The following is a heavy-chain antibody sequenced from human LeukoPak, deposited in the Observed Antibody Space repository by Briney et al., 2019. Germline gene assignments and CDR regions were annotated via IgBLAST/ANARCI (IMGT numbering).Heavy chain of an antibody. CDR1: GGSISSSDYY. J-gene: IGHJ5*02. D-gene: IGHD2-15*01. V-gene: IGHV4-39*01. Sequence: SETLSLTCTVSGGSISSSDYYWGWIRQPPGKGLEWIASIYYSGTTHYNPSHQSRVTMSVDTSKNQFSLKLSSVTAAGTAVYYCARVNTQGVPSPWGRGILVTVSS. CDR3: ARVNTQGVPSP. CDR2: IYYSGTT.